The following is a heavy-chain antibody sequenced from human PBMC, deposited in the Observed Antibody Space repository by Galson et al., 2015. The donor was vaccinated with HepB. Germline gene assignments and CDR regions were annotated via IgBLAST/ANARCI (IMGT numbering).Heavy chain of an antibody. Sequence: SVKVSCKASGGTFSSYTISWVRQAPGQGLEWMGRTIPILGIANYAQKFQGRVTITADKSTSTAYMELSSLRSEDTAVYYCASPTGYSSGWYFDYWGQGTLVTVSA. D-gene: IGHD6-19*01. CDR2: TIPILGIA. J-gene: IGHJ4*02. CDR3: ASPTGYSSGWYFDY. CDR1: GGTFSSYT. V-gene: IGHV1-69*02.